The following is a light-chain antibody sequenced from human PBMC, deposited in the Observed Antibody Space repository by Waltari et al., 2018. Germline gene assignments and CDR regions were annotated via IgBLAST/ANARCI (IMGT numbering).Light chain of an antibody. J-gene: IGKJ1*01. CDR3: QQYNNYGWT. CDR2: KAS. V-gene: IGKV1-5*03. CDR1: QRMSSW. Sequence: DIQMTQSPSTLSASVGDRVTITCRASQRMSSWLAWYQQKPGKAPKLLIYKASTLESGVPSRFSGSGSGTEFTLTISSLQPDDFATYYCQQYNNYGWTFGQGTKVEIK.